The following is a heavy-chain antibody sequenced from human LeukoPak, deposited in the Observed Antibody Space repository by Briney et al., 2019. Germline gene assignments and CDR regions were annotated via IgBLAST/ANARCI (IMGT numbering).Heavy chain of an antibody. Sequence: GGSLRLSCAASVFSFSNCSMNWVRQAPGKGLEWVSSIRSSSTYIYYADSLEGRFTISRDNVRNSLYLQMNSLRAEDTAVYYCAGDYEGNLAFDIWGQGTMVTVSS. CDR3: AGDYEGNLAFDI. CDR2: IRSSSTYI. J-gene: IGHJ3*02. V-gene: IGHV3-21*01. CDR1: VFSFSNCS. D-gene: IGHD4-23*01.